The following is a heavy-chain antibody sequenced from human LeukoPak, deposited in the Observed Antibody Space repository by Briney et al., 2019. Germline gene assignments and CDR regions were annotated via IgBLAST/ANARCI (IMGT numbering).Heavy chain of an antibody. D-gene: IGHD3-3*01. V-gene: IGHV3-23*01. CDR3: AKGSARAITNTWFDP. J-gene: IGHJ5*02. CDR2: ISASGSST. CDR1: GATFSNYA. Sequence: GGSLRLSCVASGATFSNYAMNWVRQAPGRGLEWVAGISASGSSTDFAGSVKGRFTISRDNSKNTAYLQMNSLRAEDTAMYFCAKGSARAITNTWFDPWGQGTLVTVSS.